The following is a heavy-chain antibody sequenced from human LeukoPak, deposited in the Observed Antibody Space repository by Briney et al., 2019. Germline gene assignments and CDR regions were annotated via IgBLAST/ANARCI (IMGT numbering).Heavy chain of an antibody. D-gene: IGHD4-17*01. CDR2: IKQDGSEK. J-gene: IGHJ4*02. V-gene: IGHV3-7*01. CDR3: ARYIRSTVTTGIDYFDY. Sequence: GGSLRLSCAASGFTFSSYWMSWVRQAPGKGLEWVANIKQDGSEKYYVDSVKGRLTISRDNAKNSLYLQMKSLRAEDTAVYYCARYIRSTVTTGIDYFDYWGQGTLVTVSS. CDR1: GFTFSSYW.